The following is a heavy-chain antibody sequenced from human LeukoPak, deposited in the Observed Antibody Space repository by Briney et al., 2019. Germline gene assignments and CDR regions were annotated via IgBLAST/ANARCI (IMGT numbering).Heavy chain of an antibody. Sequence: SETLSLTCSVTAASINYNYWTWVRQPPGKALEWIGYIFYSGSTNYNPSLKSRVAMSLDTSKNQFSLKVSSVTAADTAVYYCARAFLRYSSGWFGAVDYWGQGTLVTVSS. CDR1: AASINYNY. V-gene: IGHV4-59*01. J-gene: IGHJ4*02. D-gene: IGHD6-19*01. CDR3: ARAFLRYSSGWFGAVDY. CDR2: IFYSGST.